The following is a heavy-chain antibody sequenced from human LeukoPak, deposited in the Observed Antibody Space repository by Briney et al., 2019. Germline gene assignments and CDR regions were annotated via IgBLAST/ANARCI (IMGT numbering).Heavy chain of an antibody. D-gene: IGHD4-17*01. V-gene: IGHV3-21*01. Sequence: GGSLRLSCAASGFTFSSYSMNWVRQAPGKGLEWVSSISSSSSYIYYADSVKGRFTISRDDAKNSLYLQMNSLRAEDTAVYYCARDRMTTVTQSDYWGQGTLVTVSS. CDR1: GFTFSSYS. CDR3: ARDRMTTVTQSDY. J-gene: IGHJ4*02. CDR2: ISSSSSYI.